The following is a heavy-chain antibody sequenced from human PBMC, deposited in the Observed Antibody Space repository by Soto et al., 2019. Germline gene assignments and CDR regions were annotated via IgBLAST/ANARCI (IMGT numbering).Heavy chain of an antibody. CDR3: AREGSYYFDY. CDR2: ISRSSSTI. CDR1: EFTFSSYE. Sequence: GGSLRLSCAASEFTFSSYEMHWVRQASGKGLEWVSYISRSSSTIYYADSVKGRFTISRDNAKNSLYLQMNSLRAEDTAVYYCAREGSYYFDYWGQGTLVTVSS. D-gene: IGHD1-26*01. J-gene: IGHJ4*02. V-gene: IGHV3-48*03.